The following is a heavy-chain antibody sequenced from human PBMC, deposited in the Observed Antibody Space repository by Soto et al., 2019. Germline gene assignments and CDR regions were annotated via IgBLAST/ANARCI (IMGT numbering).Heavy chain of an antibody. V-gene: IGHV4-39*01. CDR2: IYYSGST. D-gene: IGHD6-19*01. CDR1: GGSISSSRHY. Sequence: SETLSLTCTVSGGSISSSRHYWGWTRQPPGKGLEWIGSIYYSGSTYYNPSLKSRLTISVDTSKNQFSLKLSSVTAADTAVYYCARHAPYSSGWYYFDYWGQGTLVTVSS. J-gene: IGHJ4*02. CDR3: ARHAPYSSGWYYFDY.